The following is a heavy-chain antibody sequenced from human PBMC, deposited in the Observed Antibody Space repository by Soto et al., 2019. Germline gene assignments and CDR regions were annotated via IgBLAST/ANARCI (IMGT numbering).Heavy chain of an antibody. D-gene: IGHD5-18*01. CDR2: IIPIFGTA. J-gene: IGHJ6*04. Sequence: SVKVSCKASGGTFSSYAISWVRQAPGQGLEWMGGIIPIFGTANYAQKFQGRVTITADESTSTAYMELSSLRSEDTAVYYCASLLIVDTAIYYYYGMDVWGKGTTVTVPS. CDR1: GGTFSSYA. CDR3: ASLLIVDTAIYYYYGMDV. V-gene: IGHV1-69*13.